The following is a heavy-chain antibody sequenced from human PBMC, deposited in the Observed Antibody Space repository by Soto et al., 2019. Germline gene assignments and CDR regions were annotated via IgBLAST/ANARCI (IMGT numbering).Heavy chain of an antibody. V-gene: IGHV1-69*13. CDR3: ARSGPIHYYDSSGPLHYFDY. CDR1: GGTFSSYA. J-gene: IGHJ4*02. Sequence: VASVKVSCKASGGTFSSYAISWVRQAPGQGLEWMGGIIPIFGTANYAQKFQGRVTITADESTSTAYMELSSLRSEDTAVYYCARSGPIHYYDSSGPLHYFDYWGQGTLVTVSS. D-gene: IGHD3-22*01. CDR2: IIPIFGTA.